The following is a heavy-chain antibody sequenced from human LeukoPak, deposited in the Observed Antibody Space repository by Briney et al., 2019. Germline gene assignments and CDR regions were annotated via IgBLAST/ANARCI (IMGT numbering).Heavy chain of an antibody. J-gene: IGHJ6*02. Sequence: SETLSLTCAVYGGSFSGYYWSWIRQPPGKGLEWIGEINHSGSTNYNPSLKSRVTISVDTSKNQFSLKLSSVTAADTAVYYCARGQVVYDSSGYWYSNMDVWGQGTTVTVSS. CDR1: GGSFSGYY. V-gene: IGHV4-34*01. D-gene: IGHD3-22*01. CDR2: INHSGST. CDR3: ARGQVVYDSSGYWYSNMDV.